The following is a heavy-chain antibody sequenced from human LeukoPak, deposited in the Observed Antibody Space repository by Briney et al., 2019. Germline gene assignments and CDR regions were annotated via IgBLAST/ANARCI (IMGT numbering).Heavy chain of an antibody. CDR1: GYSIRKGDY. V-gene: IGHV4-38-2*01. CDR2: MYNSVSI. CDR3: ARNTSSGFFDY. J-gene: IGHJ4*02. D-gene: IGHD2-2*01. Sequence: SETLSLTCVVSGYSIRKGDYWGWIRQSPGKGLEWIASMYNSVSIHYNPSLKSRVTILVDTSKNEFSLKMRSVTAADTAVYYCARNTSSGFFDYWGQGTLATVSS.